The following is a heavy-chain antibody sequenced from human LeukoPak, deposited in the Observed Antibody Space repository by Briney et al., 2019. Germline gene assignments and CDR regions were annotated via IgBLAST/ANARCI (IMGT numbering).Heavy chain of an antibody. CDR3: AKDRDIVVVVAATPFDY. J-gene: IGHJ4*02. CDR2: ISGSGGST. V-gene: IGHV3-23*01. D-gene: IGHD2-15*01. Sequence: PGGSLRLSCAASGFTFSSYAMSWVRQAPGKGLEWVSAISGSGGSTYYADSVKGRFTISRDNSKNTLYLQMNSLRAEDTAVYYCAKDRDIVVVVAATPFDYWGQGTLVTVSS. CDR1: GFTFSSYA.